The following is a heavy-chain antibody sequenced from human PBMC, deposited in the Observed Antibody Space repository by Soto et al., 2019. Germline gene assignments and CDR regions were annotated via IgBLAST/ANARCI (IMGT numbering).Heavy chain of an antibody. CDR3: ARTELLWFGETQYNWFDP. Sequence: PSENLSLTCTFSGGSLSSGGYYLSWIRQHPRKGLEWIGYIYYSGSTYYNPSLKSRVTISVDTSKNHFSLKLSSVTAADTAVYYCARTELLWFGETQYNWFDPWGQGTLVTVSS. CDR1: GGSLSSGGYY. J-gene: IGHJ5*02. D-gene: IGHD3-10*01. CDR2: IYYSGST. V-gene: IGHV4-31*03.